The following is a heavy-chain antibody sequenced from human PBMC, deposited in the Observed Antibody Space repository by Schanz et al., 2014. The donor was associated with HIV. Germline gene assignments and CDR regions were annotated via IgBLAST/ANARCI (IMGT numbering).Heavy chain of an antibody. D-gene: IGHD2-21*02. CDR1: GLTISNYS. J-gene: IGHJ6*02. Sequence: EVQLAESGGGLVKPGGSLRLSCAASGLTISNYSMNWVRQAPGKGLEWVAFISATGAYMYYADSVKGRFTISRDNAKTSLFLQMNSLRDEDTAIYFCARDSVDAVVTSTDYYNGIDVWGQGTTVTVSS. V-gene: IGHV3-21*02. CDR2: ISATGAYM. CDR3: ARDSVDAVVTSTDYYNGIDV.